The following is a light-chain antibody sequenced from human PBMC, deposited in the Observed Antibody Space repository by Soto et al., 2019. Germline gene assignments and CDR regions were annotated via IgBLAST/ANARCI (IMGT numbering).Light chain of an antibody. CDR2: DAS. V-gene: IGKV3-11*01. CDR3: QQRSNKP. J-gene: IGKJ3*01. CDR1: QSVSSY. Sequence: EIVLTQSPATLSLSPGERATLSCRASQSVSSYLAWYQQKPGQAPRLLIYDASNRATGIPARFSGSGSGTDFTLTISSLEPEDFAVYYCQQRSNKPFGPGTKVD.